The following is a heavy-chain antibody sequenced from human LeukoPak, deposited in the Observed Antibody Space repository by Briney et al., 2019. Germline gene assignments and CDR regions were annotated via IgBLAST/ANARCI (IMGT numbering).Heavy chain of an antibody. V-gene: IGHV4-4*02. CDR2: IYYDGNS. D-gene: IGHD3-10*01. CDR1: GGTISSSNW. J-gene: IGHJ5*02. Sequence: PSGTLSLTCAVSGGTISSSNWWSWVRQPPGKGLEWIASIYYDGNSYYNPSLRRRVTISVDTSKNQFALNMTSVTAADTAIYYCARLGWLFGSGSMNWFDPSGQGTLVTVSS. CDR3: ARLGWLFGSGSMNWFDP.